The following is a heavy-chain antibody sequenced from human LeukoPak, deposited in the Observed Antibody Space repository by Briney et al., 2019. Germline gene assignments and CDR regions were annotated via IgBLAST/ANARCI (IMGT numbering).Heavy chain of an antibody. J-gene: IGHJ5*02. CDR2: IKPSGGST. D-gene: IGHD4-17*01. CDR1: GYIFTSLD. CDR3: ARDSTVTTFRGCVVP. V-gene: IGHV1-46*01. Sequence: ASVKVPCKASGYIFTSLDINWGRQAPGQGIEWMGVIKPSGGSTNYAQKFQGRVTMPRDPSTSTLYMEMSSLRSEDTAVYYCARDSTVTTFRGCVVPWGQGTLVTVSS.